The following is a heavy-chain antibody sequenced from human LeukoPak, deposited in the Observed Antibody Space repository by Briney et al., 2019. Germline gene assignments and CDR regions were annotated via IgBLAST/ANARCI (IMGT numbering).Heavy chain of an antibody. Sequence: ASVKVSCKASGYTFTSYYMHWVRQAPGQGLEWMGIINPSGGSTSYAQKFQGRVTMTRDTSTSTVYMELSSLRSEDTAVYYCARAYYDFWSGYYDLYYYYYYGMDVWGQGTTVTVSS. CDR1: GYTFTSYY. CDR2: INPSGGST. V-gene: IGHV1-46*01. CDR3: ARAYYDFWSGYYDLYYYYYYGMDV. J-gene: IGHJ6*02. D-gene: IGHD3-3*01.